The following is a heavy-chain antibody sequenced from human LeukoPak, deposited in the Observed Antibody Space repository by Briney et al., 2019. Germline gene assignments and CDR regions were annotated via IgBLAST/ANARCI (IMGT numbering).Heavy chain of an antibody. CDR2: MNPNSGNT. V-gene: IGHV1-8*03. J-gene: IGHJ6*03. D-gene: IGHD2-2*01. Sequence: GASVKVSCKASGYTFTSYDINWVRQATGQGLEWMGWMNPNSGNTGYAQKFQGRVTITRNTSISTAYMELSSLRSDDTAVYYCASCIGYCSSTSCYYYYYMDVWGKGTTVTVSS. CDR3: ASCIGYCSSTSCYYYYYMDV. CDR1: GYTFTSYD.